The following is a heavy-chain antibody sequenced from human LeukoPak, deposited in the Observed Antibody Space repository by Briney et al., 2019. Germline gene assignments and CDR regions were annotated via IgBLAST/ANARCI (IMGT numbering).Heavy chain of an antibody. Sequence: RSETLSLTCKVSGGPHSSYYWHSIRQPPGKGLEWLGFASYSVSTSYTPSLNSRVIISEYTSKNQFSLKVTSVTAADTAVYYCGEHTHGTTLDYWGQGTLVTVS. CDR3: GEHTHGTTLDY. D-gene: IGHD1/OR15-1a*01. J-gene: IGHJ4*02. CDR1: GGPHSSYY. V-gene: IGHV4-59*08. CDR2: ASYSVST.